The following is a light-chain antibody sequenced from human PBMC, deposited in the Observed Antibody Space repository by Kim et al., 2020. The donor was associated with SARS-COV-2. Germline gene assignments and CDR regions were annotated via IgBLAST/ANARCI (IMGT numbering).Light chain of an antibody. V-gene: IGLV3-1*01. CDR3: QAWDSSTAV. CDR2: QDS. Sequence: SVSPGQTASITCAGDKLGDKYACWYQQKPGQSPVLAIYQDSTRPSGIPERFSGSNSGNTAPLTISGTQAMDEADYYCQAWDSSTAVFGTGTKVTVL. J-gene: IGLJ1*01. CDR1: KLGDKY.